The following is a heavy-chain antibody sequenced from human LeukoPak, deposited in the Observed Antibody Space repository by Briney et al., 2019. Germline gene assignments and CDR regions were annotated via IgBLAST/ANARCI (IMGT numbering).Heavy chain of an antibody. CDR1: GFTFSSYW. CDR2: INQDGSEK. CDR3: ATDRTIFGVVRFDY. V-gene: IGHV3-7*02. J-gene: IGHJ4*02. D-gene: IGHD3-3*01. Sequence: GALRLSCAASGFTFSSYWMNWVRPAPGKGPEWVANINQDGSEKNYVDSVKGRFTISRDNAKNSLYLQMNSLRAEDTAMYYCATDRTIFGVVRFDYWGQGTLVTVSS.